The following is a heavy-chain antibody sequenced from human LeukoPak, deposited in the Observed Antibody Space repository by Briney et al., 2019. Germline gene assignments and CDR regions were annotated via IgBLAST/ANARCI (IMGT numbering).Heavy chain of an antibody. CDR2: ISGSGGST. CDR3: AKIGSGYYRHGIRY. D-gene: IGHD3-3*01. J-gene: IGHJ4*02. Sequence: QPGGSLRLSCAASGFTFSSYAMNWVRQTPGKGLEWVSVISGSGGSTNYADSVKGRFTISRDNSKNTLYLQMNSLRAEDTAVYYCAKIGSGYYRHGIRYWGQGTLVTVSS. V-gene: IGHV3-23*01. CDR1: GFTFSSYA.